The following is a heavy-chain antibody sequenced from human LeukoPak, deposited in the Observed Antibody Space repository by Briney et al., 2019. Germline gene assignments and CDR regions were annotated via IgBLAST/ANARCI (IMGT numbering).Heavy chain of an antibody. J-gene: IGHJ4*02. V-gene: IGHV4-59*08. CDR2: IYYRGST. CDR1: GGSMSPYH. D-gene: IGHD6-19*01. CDR3: ARAVSGRFDY. Sequence: SETLSLTCTVSGGSMSPYHWGWIRQPPGKGLEWTGYIYYRGSTNYNPSLKSRVTISVDTSKNQFSLKLSSVTAADTAIYYWARAVSGRFDYWGQGTLVTVSS.